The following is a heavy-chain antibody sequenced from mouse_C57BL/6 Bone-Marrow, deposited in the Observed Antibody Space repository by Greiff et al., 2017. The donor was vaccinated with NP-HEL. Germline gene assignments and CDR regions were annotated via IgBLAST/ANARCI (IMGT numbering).Heavy chain of an antibody. D-gene: IGHD2-4*01. CDR1: GYAFSSSW. J-gene: IGHJ3*01. CDR3: ARYDYDEGLFAY. Sequence: QVQLQQSGPELVKPGASVKISCKASGYAFSSSWMNWVKPRPGKGLEWIGRIYPGDGDTNYNGKFKGKATLTADKSSSTAYMQLSSLTSEDSAVYFCARYDYDEGLFAYWGQGTLVTVSA. V-gene: IGHV1-82*01. CDR2: IYPGDGDT.